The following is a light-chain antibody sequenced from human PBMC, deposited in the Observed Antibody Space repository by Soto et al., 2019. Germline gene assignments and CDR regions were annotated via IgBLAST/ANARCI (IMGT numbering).Light chain of an antibody. J-gene: IGLJ1*01. Sequence: QSVLTQPRSVSGSPGQSVTISCTGTSSDVGGYNYVSWYQHHPGKAPKLMIYDVSKRPSGVPDRFSGSKSGNTASLTISGLQAEDEADYYCRSYAGRYVFGTGTKATVL. CDR1: SSDVGGYNY. CDR3: RSYAGRYV. V-gene: IGLV2-11*01. CDR2: DVS.